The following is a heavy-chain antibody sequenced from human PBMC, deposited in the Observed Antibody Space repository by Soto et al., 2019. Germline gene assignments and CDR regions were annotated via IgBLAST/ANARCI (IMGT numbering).Heavy chain of an antibody. D-gene: IGHD2-21*02. V-gene: IGHV1-58*01. CDR3: AAELYGGGRCCSFNI. J-gene: IGHJ3*02. CDR1: GFTFSNSA. Sequence: ASVKVSCKTSGFTFSNSAVQWVRQARGQRLEWIGWIIIASGQTNYAQNLQERITITRDMSTSTAYMELSSLRSEDTAIYYCAAELYGGGRCCSFNIWGQGTMVTV. CDR2: IIIASGQT.